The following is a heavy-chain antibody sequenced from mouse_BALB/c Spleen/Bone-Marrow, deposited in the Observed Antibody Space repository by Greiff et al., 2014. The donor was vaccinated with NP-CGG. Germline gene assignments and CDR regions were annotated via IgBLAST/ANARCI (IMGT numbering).Heavy chain of an antibody. V-gene: IGHV1S33*01. D-gene: IGHD2-3*01. Sequence: SGPELVKPGALVKISCKASGYTFTSYDINWVKQRPGQGLEWIGWIYPGDGSTKYNEKFKGKATLTADRSSSTAYMQLSSLTSENSAVYFCARSDDGFPYSFGSWGQGTTLTVSS. CDR2: IYPGDGST. CDR1: GYTFTSYD. J-gene: IGHJ2*01. CDR3: ARSDDGFPYSFGS.